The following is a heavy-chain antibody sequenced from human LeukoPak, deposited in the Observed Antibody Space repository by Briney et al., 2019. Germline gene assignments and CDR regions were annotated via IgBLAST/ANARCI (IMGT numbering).Heavy chain of an antibody. D-gene: IGHD3-22*01. Sequence: SVKVSCKASGGTFSSYAISWVRQAPGQGLEWMGGIIPIFGTANYAQKFQGRVTITTDESTSTAYMELSSLRSEDTAVYYCAINNYYDSSGLLGYWGQGSLVTVSS. CDR3: AINNYYDSSGLLGY. V-gene: IGHV1-69*05. CDR1: GGTFSSYA. J-gene: IGHJ4*02. CDR2: IIPIFGTA.